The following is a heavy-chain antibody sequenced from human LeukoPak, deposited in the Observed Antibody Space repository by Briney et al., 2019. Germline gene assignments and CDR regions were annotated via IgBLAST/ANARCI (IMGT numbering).Heavy chain of an antibody. V-gene: IGHV3-53*01. J-gene: IGHJ3*02. CDR2: IYSGGST. D-gene: IGHD2-8*02. CDR1: GFTVSSNY. Sequence: PGGSLRLSCAASGFTVSSNYMSWVRQAPGKGLEWVSVIYSGGSTYYADSVKGRFTISRDNSKNTLYLQMNSLRAEDTAVYYCAREDSTGGHAFDIWGQGTMVTVSS. CDR3: AREDSTGGHAFDI.